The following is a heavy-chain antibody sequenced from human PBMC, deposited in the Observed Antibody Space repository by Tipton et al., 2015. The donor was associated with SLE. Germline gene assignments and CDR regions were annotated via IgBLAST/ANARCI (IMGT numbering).Heavy chain of an antibody. CDR2: IRYDGSK. CDR1: GFTFDMYG. D-gene: IGHD6-19*01. CDR3: ASLAGDDSFDM. V-gene: IGHV3-30*02. Sequence: SGFTFDMYGVHWVRQAPGKGLEWVAFIRYDGSKYYADSVKGRFTISRDKSKNTLYLQMNSLRAEDTAVYYCASLAGDDSFDMWGQGTMVTVSS. J-gene: IGHJ3*02.